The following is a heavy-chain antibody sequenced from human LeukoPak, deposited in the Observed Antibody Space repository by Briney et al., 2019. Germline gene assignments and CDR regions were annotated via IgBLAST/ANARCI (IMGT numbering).Heavy chain of an antibody. CDR1: GFTFSSYA. CDR3: AKVGYYDSSGYFDY. J-gene: IGHJ4*02. V-gene: IGHV3-23*01. Sequence: PGGSLRLSCAASGFTFSSYAMSWVRQAPGEGLEWVSAISGSGGSTYYADSVKGRFTISRDNSKNTLYLQMNSLRAEDTAVYYCAKVGYYDSSGYFDYWGQGTLVTVSS. D-gene: IGHD3-22*01. CDR2: ISGSGGST.